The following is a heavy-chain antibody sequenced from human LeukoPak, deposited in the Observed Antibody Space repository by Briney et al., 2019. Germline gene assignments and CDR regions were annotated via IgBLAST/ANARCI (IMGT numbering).Heavy chain of an antibody. Sequence: SQTLSLTCAISGDSVSSNSATWNWIRLSPSRGLEWLGRTYYRSKWYNDYAVSVKSRITINPDTSKNQFSLQLNSVTPEDTAMYYCARGITVAGSLTYYFDYWGQGTLVTVSS. CDR2: TYYRSKWYN. V-gene: IGHV6-1*01. D-gene: IGHD6-19*01. CDR1: GDSVSSNSAT. CDR3: ARGITVAGSLTYYFDY. J-gene: IGHJ4*02.